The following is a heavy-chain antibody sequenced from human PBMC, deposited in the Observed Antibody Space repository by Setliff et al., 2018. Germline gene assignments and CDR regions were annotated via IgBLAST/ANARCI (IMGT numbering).Heavy chain of an antibody. CDR3: GRASRFGTIVYRGDYYMDV. D-gene: IGHD3-10*01. V-gene: IGHV7-4-1*02. CDR2: INTNTGNP. Sequence: ASVKVSCKASGYTFSRYGFSWVRQAPGQGLEWMGWINTNTGNPSYAQGFTGRFVFSLDTSVSTAYLQINSLEAEDSAVYYCGRASRFGTIVYRGDYYMDVWGKGTTVTVSS. J-gene: IGHJ6*03. CDR1: GYTFSRYG.